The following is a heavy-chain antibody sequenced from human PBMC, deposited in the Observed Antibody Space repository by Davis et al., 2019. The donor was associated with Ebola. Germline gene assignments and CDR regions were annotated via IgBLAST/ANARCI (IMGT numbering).Heavy chain of an antibody. V-gene: IGHV4-30-2*03. CDR3: ARHGDMRYGSGSYADY. Sequence: PSETLSLTCAVSGGSISSGGYSWSWIRQPPGKGLEWIGYIYHSGSTYYNPSLKFGVTISIDTSKNQFSLKLNSVTAADTAVYYCARHGDMRYGSGSYADYWGQGTLVTVSS. D-gene: IGHD3-10*01. J-gene: IGHJ4*02. CDR2: IYHSGST. CDR1: GGSISSGGYS.